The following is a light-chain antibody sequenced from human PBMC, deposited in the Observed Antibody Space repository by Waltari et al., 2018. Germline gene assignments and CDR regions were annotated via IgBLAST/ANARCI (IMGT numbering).Light chain of an antibody. J-gene: IGLJ2*01. CDR2: GTS. Sequence: QSVLPQPPSVSGAPVQRVTIPCTGSGSNIGAGYDVHWYQQLPGKAPKLLIYGTSTRPLGVPDRYFGSQSGTSASLAITGLQAEDEADYYCQSYDTSLSVVFGGGTKLTVL. CDR3: QSYDTSLSVV. CDR1: GSNIGAGYD. V-gene: IGLV1-40*01.